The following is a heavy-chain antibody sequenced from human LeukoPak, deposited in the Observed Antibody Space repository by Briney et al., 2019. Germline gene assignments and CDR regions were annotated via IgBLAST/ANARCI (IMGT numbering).Heavy chain of an antibody. CDR2: IYPGDSDT. J-gene: IGHJ4*02. V-gene: IGHV5-51*01. CDR1: GYSFTSYW. D-gene: IGHD3-22*01. Sequence: KCGESLKISCKGSGYSFTSYWIGWVRQMPGKGLEWMGIIYPGDSDTRYSPSFQGQVTISADKSISTAYLQWSSLKASDTAMYYCARLTYYYDSSGFKDFDYWGQGTLVTVSS. CDR3: ARLTYYYDSSGFKDFDY.